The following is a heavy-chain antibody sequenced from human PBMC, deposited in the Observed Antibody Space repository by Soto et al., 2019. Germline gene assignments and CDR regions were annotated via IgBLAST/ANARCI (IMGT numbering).Heavy chain of an antibody. CDR2: IYYSGST. J-gene: IGHJ6*03. D-gene: IGHD3-3*01. Sequence: SETLSLTCTVSGGSISSYYWSWIRQPPGKGLEWIGYIYYSGSTNYNPSLKSRVTISVDTSKNQFSLKLSSVTAADTAVYYCARGLGRFSSNRGYYMDVWGKGTTVTVSS. V-gene: IGHV4-59*01. CDR3: ARGLGRFSSNRGYYMDV. CDR1: GGSISSYY.